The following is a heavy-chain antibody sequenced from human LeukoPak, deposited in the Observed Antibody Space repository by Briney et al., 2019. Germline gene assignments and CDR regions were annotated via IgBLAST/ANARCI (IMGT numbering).Heavy chain of an antibody. Sequence: SETLSLTCTVSGDSISRSSYYWGWIRQPLGKGLEWIGSIYSSGSAYYNPSLKSRVTLSVDTSKNHFSLKLTSVTAADTAVYYCARDHDYDPFDYWGRGSLVTVS. D-gene: IGHD4-17*01. V-gene: IGHV4-39*07. CDR3: ARDHDYDPFDY. J-gene: IGHJ4*02. CDR1: GDSISRSSYY. CDR2: IYSSGSA.